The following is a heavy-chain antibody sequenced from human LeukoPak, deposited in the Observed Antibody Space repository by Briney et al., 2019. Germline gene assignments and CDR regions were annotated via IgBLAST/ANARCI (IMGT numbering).Heavy chain of an antibody. Sequence: GGSLRLSCAASGFTFSTYNMNWVRQAPGKGLEWVSSITSSSSYTFYADSVKGRFTISRDNPKNTLYLQMNSLRAEDTAVYYCAELGITMIGGVWGKGTTVTISS. J-gene: IGHJ6*04. CDR2: ITSSSSYT. V-gene: IGHV3-21*01. D-gene: IGHD3-10*02. CDR3: AELGITMIGGV. CDR1: GFTFSTYN.